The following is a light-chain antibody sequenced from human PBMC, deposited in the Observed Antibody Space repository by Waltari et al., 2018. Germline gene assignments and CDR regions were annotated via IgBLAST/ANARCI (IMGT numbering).Light chain of an antibody. V-gene: IGKV3-20*01. Sequence: EIELKQSPGALFLSPGQRATLSCRASQSLSSAQLAWDKQRPGQPPSLVIHGASNRASGIPERFSGSGSGTVFTLTISRLEPEDFAVYYCQHYGDSVTFGGGTKVEIK. CDR3: QHYGDSVT. CDR1: QSLSSAQ. J-gene: IGKJ4*01. CDR2: GAS.